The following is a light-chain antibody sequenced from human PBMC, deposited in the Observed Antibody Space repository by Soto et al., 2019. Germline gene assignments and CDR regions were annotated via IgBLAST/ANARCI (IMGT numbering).Light chain of an antibody. J-gene: IGKJ1*01. CDR1: QGIRTD. CDR2: GAS. CDR3: LQDFSYPRT. Sequence: AVQLTQSPSSLSASVGDRVTLTCRASQGIRTDLGWYQQSPGKAPKVLIVGASTLQSGVPSRFSGSGSGTDFTLTIISLQPEDSSTYYCLQDFSYPRTFGQGTKVEIK. V-gene: IGKV1-6*01.